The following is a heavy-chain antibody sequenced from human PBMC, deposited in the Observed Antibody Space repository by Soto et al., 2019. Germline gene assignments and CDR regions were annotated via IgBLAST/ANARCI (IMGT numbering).Heavy chain of an antibody. V-gene: IGHV4-28*03. J-gene: IGHJ4*02. CDR1: GYSVSNSNW. D-gene: IGHD3-10*01. CDR3: VRGYSGSDTSPIDS. Sequence: QVQLQESGPGLVKPSDTLSLTCDVSGYSVSNSNWWGWIRQPPGKGLEWIGCIYYSGVPYYNPSLQSRVTMSVDTSKNQVSLRLSSVTAVDTAVYYCVRGYSGSDTSPIDSWGQGALVTVSS. CDR2: IYYSGVP.